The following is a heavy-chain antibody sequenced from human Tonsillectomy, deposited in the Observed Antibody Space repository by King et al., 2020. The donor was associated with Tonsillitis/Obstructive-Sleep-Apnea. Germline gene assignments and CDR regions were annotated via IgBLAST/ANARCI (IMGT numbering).Heavy chain of an antibody. V-gene: IGHV4-34*01. CDR1: VGAFSGYY. D-gene: IGHD2-15*01. CDR2: SNPSGST. Sequence: VQLQQWGAGLLKPSETLSLTCAVYVGAFSGYYWSWIRQPPGKGLEGMGESNPSGSTNYNPSLKSRVTISVDTSKNQFSLKLSSVTAADTAVYYCARGRGGTIPYWGQGTLVTVSS. J-gene: IGHJ4*02. CDR3: ARGRGGTIPY.